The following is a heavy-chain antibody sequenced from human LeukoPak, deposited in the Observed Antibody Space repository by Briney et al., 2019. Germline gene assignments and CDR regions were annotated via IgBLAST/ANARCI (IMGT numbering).Heavy chain of an antibody. CDR3: ARDREDIVVVPAADYWYFDL. V-gene: IGHV4-4*07. J-gene: IGHJ2*01. CDR1: GGSISSYY. Sequence: SETLSLTCTVSGGSISSYYWSWIRQPAGKGLEWIGRIYTSGSTNYNPSLKSRVTMSVDTSKSQFSLKLSSVTPADTAVYYCARDREDIVVVPAADYWYFDLWGRGTLVTVSS. CDR2: IYTSGST. D-gene: IGHD2-2*01.